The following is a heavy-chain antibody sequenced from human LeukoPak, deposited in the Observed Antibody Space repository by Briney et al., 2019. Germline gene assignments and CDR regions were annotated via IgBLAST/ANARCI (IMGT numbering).Heavy chain of an antibody. J-gene: IGHJ3*02. Sequence: PGGSLRLSCAASGFTSSSYAMSWVRQAPGKGLEWVSAISGSGGSTYYADSVKGRFTISRDNSKDTLYLQMNSLRAEDTAVYYCAKGHNYGDAFDIWGQRTMVTVSS. CDR1: GFTSSSYA. V-gene: IGHV3-23*01. CDR2: ISGSGGST. CDR3: AKGHNYGDAFDI. D-gene: IGHD4-17*01.